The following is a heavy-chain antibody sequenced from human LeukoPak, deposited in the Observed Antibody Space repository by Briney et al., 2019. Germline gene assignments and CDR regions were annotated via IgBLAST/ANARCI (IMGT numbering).Heavy chain of an antibody. J-gene: IGHJ4*02. V-gene: IGHV4-39*01. D-gene: IGHD3-22*01. CDR3: ARQGSKNYYDSSGYYGPFDY. CDR1: GGSISSSSYY. Sequence: KTSETLSLTCTVSGGSISSSSYYWGWIRQPPGKGLEWIGSIYYSGSTYYNPSLKSRVTISVDTSKNQFSLKLSSVTAADTAVYYCARQGSKNYYDSSGYYGPFDYWGQGTLVTVSS. CDR2: IYYSGST.